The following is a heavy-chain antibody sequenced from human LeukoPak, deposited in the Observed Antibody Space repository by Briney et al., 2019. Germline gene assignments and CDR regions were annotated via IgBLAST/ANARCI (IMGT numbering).Heavy chain of an antibody. J-gene: IGHJ5*02. CDR3: AREMATIIDGWFDP. Sequence: ASVKVSCKASGYTFTSYGISWVRQAPGQGLEWMGWINAGNGNTKYSQEFQGRVTITRDTSASTAYMELSSLRSEDMAVYYCAREMATIIDGWFDPWGQGTLVTVSS. CDR2: INAGNGNT. V-gene: IGHV1-3*03. D-gene: IGHD5-24*01. CDR1: GYTFTSYG.